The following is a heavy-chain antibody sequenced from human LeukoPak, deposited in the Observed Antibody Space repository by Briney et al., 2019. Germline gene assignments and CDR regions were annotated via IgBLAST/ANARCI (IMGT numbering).Heavy chain of an antibody. J-gene: IGHJ4*02. Sequence: ASVKVSCKASGYSFTTYDINWVRQVPGQGLEWMGWMRPKKSDTGYARKFQDRVTLTWNISTDTAYMELNSLTAEDTAVYFCAGGPPEDTSSGYWGQGTLVTISS. CDR2: MRPKKSDT. CDR3: AGGPPEDTSSGY. D-gene: IGHD3-22*01. V-gene: IGHV1-8*01. CDR1: GYSFTTYD.